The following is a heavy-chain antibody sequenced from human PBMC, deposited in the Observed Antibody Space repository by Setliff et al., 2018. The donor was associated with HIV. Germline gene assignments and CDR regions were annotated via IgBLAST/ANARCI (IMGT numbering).Heavy chain of an antibody. Sequence: SETLSLTCAVSGYSISSGYYRGWIRQPPGKGLEWIGSIYHSGSTYYNPSLKSRVTISVDTSKNQFSLKLSSVTAADTAVYYCARMYSGYDWSPAGARTRYFDYWGQGTLVTVSS. V-gene: IGHV4-38-2*01. J-gene: IGHJ4*02. CDR3: ARMYSGYDWSPAGARTRYFDY. D-gene: IGHD5-12*01. CDR2: IYHSGST. CDR1: GYSISSGYY.